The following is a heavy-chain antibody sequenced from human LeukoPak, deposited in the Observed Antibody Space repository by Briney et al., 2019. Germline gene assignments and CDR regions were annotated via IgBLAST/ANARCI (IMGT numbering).Heavy chain of an antibody. Sequence: GGSLRLSCAASGFTFSTYAMHWVRQAPGKGLEYVSAISTNGDSTYYADSVKDRFTISRDNSKNTLFLQMGSLRADDMAVYYCARWGSTGCYDYWGQGTLVTVSS. V-gene: IGHV3-64*02. J-gene: IGHJ4*02. CDR1: GFTFSTYA. CDR2: ISTNGDST. CDR3: ARWGSTGCYDY. D-gene: IGHD2-2*01.